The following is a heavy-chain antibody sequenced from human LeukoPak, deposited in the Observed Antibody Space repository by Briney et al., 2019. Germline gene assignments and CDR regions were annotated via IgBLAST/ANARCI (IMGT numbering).Heavy chain of an antibody. D-gene: IGHD3-9*01. CDR3: AKDLSQTLELYVLRYFDWLFGPAD. Sequence: PGGSLRLSCAASGFTFSSYGMHWVRQAPGKGLEWVAVISYDGSNKYYADSVKGRFTISRDNSKNTLYLQMNSLRAEDTAVYYCAKDLSQTLELYVLRYFDWLFGPADWGQGTLVTVSS. CDR2: ISYDGSNK. V-gene: IGHV3-30*18. CDR1: GFTFSSYG. J-gene: IGHJ4*02.